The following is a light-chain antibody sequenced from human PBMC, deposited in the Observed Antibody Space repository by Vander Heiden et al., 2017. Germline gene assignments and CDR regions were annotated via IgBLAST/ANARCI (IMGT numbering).Light chain of an antibody. CDR3: QQYYSTPFT. J-gene: IGKJ3*01. CDR1: QSVLYSSNNKNY. CDR2: WAS. Sequence: VITQSPDSLAVSLGERATINCKSSQSVLYSSNNKNYLAWYQQKPGQPPKLLIYWASTRESGVPDRFSGSGSGTDFTLTISSLQAEDVAVYYCQQYYSTPFTFGPGTKVDIK. V-gene: IGKV4-1*01.